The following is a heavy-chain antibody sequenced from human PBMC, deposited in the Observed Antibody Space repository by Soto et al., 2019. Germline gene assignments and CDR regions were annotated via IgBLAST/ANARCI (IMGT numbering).Heavy chain of an antibody. CDR3: AGDWGSILGIDY. CDR2: IYYSGST. Sequence: QVQLQESGPGLVKPSETLSLTCTVSGGSVSSGSYYWSWIRQPPGKGLEWIGYIYYSGSTNYNPSLKSRVPISVDTSNNHFSRKRSAVTAADTDVYYCAGDWGSILGIDYWGQGTLVTVSS. CDR1: GGSVSSGSYY. V-gene: IGHV4-61*01. J-gene: IGHJ4*02. D-gene: IGHD6-13*01.